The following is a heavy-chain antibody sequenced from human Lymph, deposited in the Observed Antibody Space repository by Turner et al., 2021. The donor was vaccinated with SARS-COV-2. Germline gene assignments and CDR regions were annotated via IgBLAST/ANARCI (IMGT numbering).Heavy chain of an antibody. CDR1: GFTFSSYG. CDR2: IWYDGSNK. J-gene: IGHJ4*02. Sequence: QVQLVESGGGVVQPGRCLRLSCAASGFTFSSYGMHWVRQAPGKGLEWVAVIWYDGSNKCYADSVKGRFTISRDNSKNTLYLQMNSLRAEDTAVYYCARGSGAGDYWGQGTLVTVSS. D-gene: IGHD7-27*01. V-gene: IGHV3-33*01. CDR3: ARGSGAGDY.